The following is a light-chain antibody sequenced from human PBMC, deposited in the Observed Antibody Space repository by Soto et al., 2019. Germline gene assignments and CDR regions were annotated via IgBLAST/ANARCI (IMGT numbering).Light chain of an antibody. J-gene: IGLJ1*01. V-gene: IGLV1-47*01. CDR2: RNN. CDR3: SSYAGSSNV. Sequence: QSVLTQPPSASGTPGQRVNISCSGSSSNIGSNYVYWYRQFPGTAPKLLIQRNNQRPSGVPDRFSGSKSGNTASLTVSGLQAEDEADYYCSSYAGSSNVFGTGTKVTVL. CDR1: SSNIGSNY.